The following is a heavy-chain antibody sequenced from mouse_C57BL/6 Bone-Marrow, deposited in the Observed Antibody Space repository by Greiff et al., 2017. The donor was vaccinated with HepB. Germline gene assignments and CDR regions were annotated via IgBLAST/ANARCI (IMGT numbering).Heavy chain of an antibody. Sequence: QVQLKQPGAELVMPGASVKLSCKASGYTFTSYWMHWVKQRPGQGLEWIGEIDPSDSYTNYNQKFKGKSTLTVDKSSSTAYMQLSSLTSEDSAVYYCAREDGNWYFDVWGTGTTVTVSS. V-gene: IGHV1-69*01. CDR1: GYTFTSYW. J-gene: IGHJ1*03. CDR3: AREDGNWYFDV. D-gene: IGHD1-2*01. CDR2: IDPSDSYT.